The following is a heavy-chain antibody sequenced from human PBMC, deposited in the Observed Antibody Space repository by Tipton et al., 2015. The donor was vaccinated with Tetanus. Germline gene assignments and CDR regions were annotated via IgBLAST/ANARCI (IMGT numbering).Heavy chain of an antibody. D-gene: IGHD2/OR15-2a*01. J-gene: IGHJ4*02. CDR1: GFSVSNNY. Sequence: SLRLSCAASGFSVSNNYMSWVRQAPGKGLEWVSVIYIGGSIYYTDSVKGRFTISRDNSKNTLFLQMNSLRVEDTAVYYCATDEYGNGLFRNWGQGTQVTVST. CDR3: ATDEYGNGLFRN. V-gene: IGHV3-53*01. CDR2: IYIGGSI.